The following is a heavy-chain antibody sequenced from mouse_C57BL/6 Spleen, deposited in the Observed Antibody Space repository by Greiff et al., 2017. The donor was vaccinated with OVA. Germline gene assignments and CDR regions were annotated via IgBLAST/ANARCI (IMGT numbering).Heavy chain of an antibody. J-gene: IGHJ3*01. CDR2: IYPGSGST. D-gene: IGHD1-1*01. Sequence: QVQLQQPGAELVKPGASVKMSCKASGYTFTSYWITWVKQRPGQGLEWIGDIYPGSGSTNYNEKFKSKATLTVDTSSSTAYMQLSSLTSEDSAVYYCARGGTTVVATEGFAYWGQGTLVTVSA. CDR3: ARGGTTVVATEGFAY. V-gene: IGHV1-55*01. CDR1: GYTFTSYW.